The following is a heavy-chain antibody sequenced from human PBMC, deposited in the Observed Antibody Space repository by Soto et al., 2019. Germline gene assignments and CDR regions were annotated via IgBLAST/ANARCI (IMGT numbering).Heavy chain of an antibody. D-gene: IGHD3-22*01. CDR2: IYSGGST. Sequence: HPGGSLRLSCAASGFTVSSNYMSWVRQAPGKGLEWVSVIYSGGSTYYADSVKGRFTISRDNSKNTLSLQMNSLRTEDTAVYYCAKPRNDMRDAFDVWGQGTMVTVS. V-gene: IGHV3-66*04. CDR1: GFTVSSNY. CDR3: AKPRNDMRDAFDV. J-gene: IGHJ3*01.